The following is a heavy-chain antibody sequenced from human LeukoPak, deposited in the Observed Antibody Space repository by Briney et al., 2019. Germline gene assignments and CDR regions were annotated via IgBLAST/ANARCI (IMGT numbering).Heavy chain of an antibody. CDR3: ASPSGGSGSYLRYYFDY. J-gene: IGHJ4*02. V-gene: IGHV3-21*01. Sequence: KTGGSLRLSCEASGFTFSRYAMIWVRQAPGKGLEWVSSISSSSSYIYYADSVKGRFTISRDNSMNTLYLQMNSLRPEDTAVYFCASPSGGSGSYLRYYFDYWGQGTLVTVSS. CDR2: ISSSSSYI. D-gene: IGHD3-10*01. CDR1: GFTFSRYA.